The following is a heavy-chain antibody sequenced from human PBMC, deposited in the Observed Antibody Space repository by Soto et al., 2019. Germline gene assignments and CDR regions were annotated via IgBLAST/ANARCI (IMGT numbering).Heavy chain of an antibody. Sequence: GESLKISCKGSGYSFTSYWIGWVRQMPGKGLEWMGIIYPGDSDIRYSPSFEGQVTISADKSISTAYLQWSSLRASDTAMYYCARFELYSMECMDVWGQGTTVTVSS. CDR1: GYSFTSYW. CDR2: IYPGDSDI. J-gene: IGHJ6*02. CDR3: ARFELYSMECMDV. V-gene: IGHV5-51*01. D-gene: IGHD2-2*02.